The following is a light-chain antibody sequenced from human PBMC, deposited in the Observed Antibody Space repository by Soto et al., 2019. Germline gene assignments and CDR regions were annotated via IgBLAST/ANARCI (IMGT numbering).Light chain of an antibody. J-gene: IGLJ1*01. V-gene: IGLV2-11*01. CDR2: DVS. CDR1: RSDVGGYNY. Sequence: QSALTQARSVSGAPGQSVTIPCTGTRSDVGGYNYVSWYQRHAGKGPKLIIYDVSERPSGVTDRFSASKSGNTASLTISGLQAEDEADYYCSSYAGNYVYVFGSGTKVTVL. CDR3: SSYAGNYVYV.